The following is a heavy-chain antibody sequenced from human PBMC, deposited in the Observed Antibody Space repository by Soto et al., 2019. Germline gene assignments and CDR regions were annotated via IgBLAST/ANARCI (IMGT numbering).Heavy chain of an antibody. J-gene: IGHJ4*02. Sequence: SETLSLTCAVYGGSFSGYYWSWIRQPPGKGLEWIGEINHSGSTNYNPSLKSRVTISVDTSKNQFSLKLSSVTAADTAVYYCAESGYDFDYFDYWGQGTLVTVSS. CDR2: INHSGST. V-gene: IGHV4-34*01. CDR3: AESGYDFDYFDY. CDR1: GGSFSGYY. D-gene: IGHD5-12*01.